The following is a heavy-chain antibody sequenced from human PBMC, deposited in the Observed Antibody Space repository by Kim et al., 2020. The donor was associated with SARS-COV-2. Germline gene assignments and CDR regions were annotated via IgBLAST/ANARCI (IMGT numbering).Heavy chain of an antibody. Sequence: LKSRVTIAVDRSKNQFSRKLSSVTAADTAVYYCARDGCSGGSCYSSWFDPWGQGTLVTVSS. D-gene: IGHD2-15*01. CDR3: ARDGCSGGSCYSSWFDP. J-gene: IGHJ5*02. V-gene: IGHV4-30-2*01.